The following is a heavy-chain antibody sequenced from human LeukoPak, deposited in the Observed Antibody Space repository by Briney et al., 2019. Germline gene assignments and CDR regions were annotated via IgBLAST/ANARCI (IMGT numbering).Heavy chain of an antibody. V-gene: IGHV5-51*01. CDR2: IYPGDSDT. J-gene: IGHJ3*02. CDR1: GYSFTSYW. Sequence: GESLEISWKGSGYSFTSYWIGWVRQLPGKGLEWMGIIYPGDSDTRYSPSFQGQVTISADKSISTAYLQWSSLKASDTAMYYCASSHYGSGSWDAFDIWGQGTMVTVSS. CDR3: ASSHYGSGSWDAFDI. D-gene: IGHD3-10*01.